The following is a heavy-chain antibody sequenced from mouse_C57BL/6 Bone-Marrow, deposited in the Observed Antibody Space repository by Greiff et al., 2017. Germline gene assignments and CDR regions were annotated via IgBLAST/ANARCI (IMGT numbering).Heavy chain of an antibody. Sequence: EVQLVESGAELVRPGASVKLSCTASGFNIKDDYMHWVKQRPEQGLEWIGWIDPENGDTEYASKFQGKATITADTSSNTAYLQLSSLTSEDTAVYYCTTYYSNFFVFAYWGQGTLVTVSA. CDR2: IDPENGDT. D-gene: IGHD2-5*01. V-gene: IGHV14-4*01. J-gene: IGHJ3*01. CDR1: GFNIKDDY. CDR3: TTYYSNFFVFAY.